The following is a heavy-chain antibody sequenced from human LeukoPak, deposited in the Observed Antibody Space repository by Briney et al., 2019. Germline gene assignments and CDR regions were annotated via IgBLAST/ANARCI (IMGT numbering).Heavy chain of an antibody. Sequence: PSETLSLTCAVYGGSFSGYYWSWIRQPPGKRLEWIGEIKHSGSTNYNPSPKSRVTISVDTSKNQFSLKLSSVTAADTAVYYWARVGYSYGSYYFDYWGQGTLVTVSS. CDR1: GGSFSGYY. CDR3: ARVGYSYGSYYFDY. D-gene: IGHD5-18*01. J-gene: IGHJ4*02. V-gene: IGHV4-34*01. CDR2: IKHSGST.